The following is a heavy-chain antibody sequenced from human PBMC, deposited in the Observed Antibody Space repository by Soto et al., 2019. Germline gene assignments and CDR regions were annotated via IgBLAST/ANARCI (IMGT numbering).Heavy chain of an antibody. Sequence: SETLSLTCAFYGGSFSGYYWSWIRQPPGKGLEWIGEINHSGSTNYNPSLKSRVTISVDTSKNQFSLKLSSVTAADTAVYYCARGFDGYYYDSSGYPTFDYWGQGTLVTVSS. CDR2: INHSGST. V-gene: IGHV4-34*01. J-gene: IGHJ4*02. CDR1: GGSFSGYY. CDR3: ARGFDGYYYDSSGYPTFDY. D-gene: IGHD3-22*01.